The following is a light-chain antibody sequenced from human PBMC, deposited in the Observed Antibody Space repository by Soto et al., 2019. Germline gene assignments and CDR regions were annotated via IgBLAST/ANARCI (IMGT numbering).Light chain of an antibody. CDR3: QQYGSSPVE. V-gene: IGKV3-20*01. Sequence: ELVLTQSPGTLSLSPGERATLSCRASQSVSSSYLAWYQQKPGQAPRLLIYGASSRATGIPDRFSGSGSGTDFTLTISRLEPEDFAVYYCQQYGSSPVEFGQGTKVEIK. J-gene: IGKJ1*01. CDR1: QSVSSSY. CDR2: GAS.